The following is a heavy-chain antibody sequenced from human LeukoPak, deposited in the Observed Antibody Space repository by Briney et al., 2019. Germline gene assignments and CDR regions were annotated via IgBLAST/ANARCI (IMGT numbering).Heavy chain of an antibody. CDR1: GYSFTSYW. D-gene: IGHD5-12*01. CDR3: ARAYIVATGYFDY. Sequence: GESLKISCKGSGYSFTSYWIGWVRQMPGKGLEWMGIIYPGDSDTGYSPSFQGQVTISADKSISTAYLQWSSLKASDTAMYYCARAYIVATGYFDYWGQGTLVTASS. CDR2: IYPGDSDT. J-gene: IGHJ4*02. V-gene: IGHV5-51*01.